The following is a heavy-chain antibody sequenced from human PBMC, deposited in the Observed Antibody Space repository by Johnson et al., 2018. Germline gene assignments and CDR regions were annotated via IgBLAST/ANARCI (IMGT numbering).Heavy chain of an antibody. J-gene: IGHJ3*02. CDR3: ARDAMYDRSGYDAFDI. CDR1: GFTFSSYS. CDR2: IGHSS. D-gene: IGHD3-22*01. V-gene: IGHV3-21*01. Sequence: EVQLVESGGGLVKPGGSLRLSCAASGFTFSSYSMNWVRQAPGKGLEWVASIGHSSWYADSVKGRFTISRDNTKNSLYLQMNSLRAEDTAVYYCARDAMYDRSGYDAFDIWGQGTMVTVSS.